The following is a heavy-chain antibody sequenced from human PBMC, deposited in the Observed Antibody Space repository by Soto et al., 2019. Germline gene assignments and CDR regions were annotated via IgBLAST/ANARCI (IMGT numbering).Heavy chain of an antibody. CDR1: GFTFSSYA. V-gene: IGHV3-23*01. CDR2: ISGSGGST. J-gene: IGHJ6*03. D-gene: IGHD6-6*01. Sequence: GGSPRLSCAASGFTFSSYAMSWVRQAPGKGLEWVSAISGSGGSTYYADSVKGRFTISRDNSKNTLYLQMNSLRAEDTAVYYCAKYSSSSGYMDVWGKGTTVTVSS. CDR3: AKYSSSSGYMDV.